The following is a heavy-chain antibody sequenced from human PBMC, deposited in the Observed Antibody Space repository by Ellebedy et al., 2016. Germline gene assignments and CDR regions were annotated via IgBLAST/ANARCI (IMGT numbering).Heavy chain of an antibody. CDR3: ARRGWDFWSGYLGY. CDR1: GYSFASYG. V-gene: IGHV1-18*04. CDR2: INTQNGNT. J-gene: IGHJ4*02. Sequence: ASVKVSCKASGYSFASYGITWVRQAPGQGLERMGWINTQNGNTYYAQKFQGRVTFITDTPTSTAYMELRSLRSDDTAMYYCARRGWDFWSGYLGYWGQGTLVTVSS. D-gene: IGHD3-3*01.